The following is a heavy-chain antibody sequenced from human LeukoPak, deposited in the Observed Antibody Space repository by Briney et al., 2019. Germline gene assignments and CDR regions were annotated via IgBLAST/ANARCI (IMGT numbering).Heavy chain of an antibody. CDR1: GFTFTTYR. CDR3: ARVAAAVPDQ. J-gene: IGHJ5*02. V-gene: IGHV3-7*04. CDR2: IKQDGSET. D-gene: IGHD6-13*01. Sequence: GGSLRLSCAASGFTFTTYRMIWARQAPGKGRDWVANIKQDGSETYYMGSVKGRFTITRDNAKNSLYLQISSLRAEDTAVYHGARVAAAVPDQWGQGTLVTVSS.